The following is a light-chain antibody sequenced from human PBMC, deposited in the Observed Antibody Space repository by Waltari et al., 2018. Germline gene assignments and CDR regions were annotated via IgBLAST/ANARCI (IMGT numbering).Light chain of an antibody. CDR3: QQAYSIPHT. V-gene: IGKV1-12*01. Sequence: DIQMTQSPSSVSASVGERLTITCRASQGISNWLAWYQQKPGKAPELLMYAASSFQSGLPSRFSVRGSGTDFTLTLSSLQPEDFATYYCQQAYSIPHTFGGGTKVEI. CDR1: QGISNW. CDR2: AAS. J-gene: IGKJ4*01.